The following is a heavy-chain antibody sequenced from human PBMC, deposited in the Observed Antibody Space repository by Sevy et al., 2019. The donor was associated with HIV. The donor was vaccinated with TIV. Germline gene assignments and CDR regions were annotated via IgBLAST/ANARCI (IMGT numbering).Heavy chain of an antibody. Sequence: GGSLRLSCAASGFTFSSYEMNWVRQAPGKGLEWVSYISSSGSTIYYADSVKGRFTISRDNAKNSLYLQMNSLRAEDTAVYYCASHSVDYGGNSGFDYWGQGTLVTVSS. CDR2: ISSSGSTI. CDR3: ASHSVDYGGNSGFDY. D-gene: IGHD4-17*01. V-gene: IGHV3-48*03. CDR1: GFTFSSYE. J-gene: IGHJ4*02.